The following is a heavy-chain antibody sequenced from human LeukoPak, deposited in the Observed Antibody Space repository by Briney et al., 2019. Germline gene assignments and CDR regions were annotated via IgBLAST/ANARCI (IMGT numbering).Heavy chain of an antibody. Sequence: ASVKVSCKASGYTFTSYGISWVRQAPGQGLEWMGWISAYNGNTNYAQKLQGRVTMTTDTSTSTAYMELRSLRSDDTAVYYCASARESFRYYYDSSGFDYWGQGTLVTVSS. V-gene: IGHV1-18*01. D-gene: IGHD3-22*01. CDR3: ASARESFRYYYDSSGFDY. J-gene: IGHJ4*02. CDR1: GYTFTSYG. CDR2: ISAYNGNT.